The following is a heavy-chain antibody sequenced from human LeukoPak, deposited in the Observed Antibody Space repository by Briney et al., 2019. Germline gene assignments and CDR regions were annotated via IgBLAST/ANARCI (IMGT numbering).Heavy chain of an antibody. CDR3: TRAPVGRRGGNRYMDV. CDR2: IRSKAYGGTT. J-gene: IGHJ6*03. CDR1: GFTFGDYA. V-gene: IGHV3-49*03. D-gene: IGHD1-14*01. Sequence: PGGSLRLSCTASGFTFGDYAMSWFRQAPGKGLEWVGFIRSKAYGGTTEYAASVKGRFTISRDDSKSIAYLQVNSLKTEDTAVYYCTRAPVGRRGGNRYMDVWGKGTTVTVSS.